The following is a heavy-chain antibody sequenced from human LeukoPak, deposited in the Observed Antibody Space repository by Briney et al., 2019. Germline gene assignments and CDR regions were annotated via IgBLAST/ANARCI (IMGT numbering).Heavy chain of an antibody. Sequence: GGSPRLSCAASGFTFSTYWMHWVRQAPGKGGVWVSRINSDGSSTRYADSVEGRFTISRDNAKNTLYLQMNSLRAEDTAVYYCARDWGNYGGFDYWGQGTLVTVSS. V-gene: IGHV3-74*01. J-gene: IGHJ4*02. CDR2: INSDGSST. D-gene: IGHD4-23*01. CDR3: ARDWGNYGGFDY. CDR1: GFTFSTYW.